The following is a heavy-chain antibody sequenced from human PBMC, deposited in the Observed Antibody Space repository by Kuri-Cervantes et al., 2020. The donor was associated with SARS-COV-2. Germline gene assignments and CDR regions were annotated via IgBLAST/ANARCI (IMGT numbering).Heavy chain of an antibody. CDR3: ARHGFDFWSGYARTYYYYYGMDV. Sequence: SETPSLTCTVSGGSISSYYWSWIRQPPGKGLEWIGYIYYSGSTNYNPSLKSRVTISVDTSKNQFSLKLSSVTAADTAVYYCARHGFDFWSGYARTYYYYYGMDVWGQGTTVTVSS. CDR2: IYYSGST. D-gene: IGHD3-3*01. J-gene: IGHJ6*02. CDR1: GGSISSYY. V-gene: IGHV4-59*08.